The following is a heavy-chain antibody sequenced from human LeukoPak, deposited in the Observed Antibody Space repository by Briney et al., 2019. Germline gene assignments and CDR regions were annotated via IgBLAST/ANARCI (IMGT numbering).Heavy chain of an antibody. V-gene: IGHV3-43*02. D-gene: IGHD3-10*01. Sequence: GGSLRLSCAASGFTFKDYGMHWVRQAPGKGLEWVSLISGDGSRTYYADSVKGRFTISRDNSKNTLYLRMSSLRTEDTAFYYCAKDIIGGSGPWGQGALVTVSS. CDR2: ISGDGSRT. J-gene: IGHJ5*02. CDR1: GFTFKDYG. CDR3: AKDIIGGSGP.